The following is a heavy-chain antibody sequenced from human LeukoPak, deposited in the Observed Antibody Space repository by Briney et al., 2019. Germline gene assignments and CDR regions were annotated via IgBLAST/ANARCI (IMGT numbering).Heavy chain of an antibody. J-gene: IGHJ4*02. CDR2: IKQDGSEK. V-gene: IGHV3-7*03. CDR3: ARSVAGHDY. D-gene: IGHD6-19*01. Sequence: GGSLRLSCADSRFTFSNYWMSWVRQAPGKGLEWLTNIKQDGSEKYYVDSVKGRFTISRDNAKNSLYLQMNSLRAEVTAVYYCARSVAGHDYWGQGILVTVSS. CDR1: RFTFSNYW.